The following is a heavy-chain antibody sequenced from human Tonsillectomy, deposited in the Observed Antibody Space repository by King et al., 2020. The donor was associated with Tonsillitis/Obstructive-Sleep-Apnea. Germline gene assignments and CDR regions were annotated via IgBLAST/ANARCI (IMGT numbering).Heavy chain of an antibody. J-gene: IGHJ6*03. CDR2: IFWDDEK. CDR3: AHSFYGGLGYYYYYMDV. V-gene: IGHV2-5*02. D-gene: IGHD4-23*01. CDR1: GFSLSTRGVG. Sequence: ITLKESGPTLVKPTQTLTLTCAFSGFSLSTRGVGVGWIRQPPGKALEWLALIFWDDEKGYSPSLKSRLTITKDTSKNQVVLTMTNLDPVDTATYFCAHSFYGGLGYYYYYMDVWGKATTVTVSS.